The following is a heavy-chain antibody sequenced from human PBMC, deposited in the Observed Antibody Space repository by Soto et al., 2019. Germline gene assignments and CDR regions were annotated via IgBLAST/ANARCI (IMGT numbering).Heavy chain of an antibody. CDR1: GGSISTYQ. J-gene: IGHJ6*02. CDR2: ISHSGST. Sequence: QVLLQESGPGLVKPSETLALTCTVSGGSISTYQWSWIRQPPGKGLEWIGYISHSGSTNYNPSLKSRVTISLDTSKNQFSLRLSSVTAADTAVYYCARGRVAPPRGYGVDVWGQGTTVTVSS. V-gene: IGHV4-59*01. CDR3: ARGRVAPPRGYGVDV.